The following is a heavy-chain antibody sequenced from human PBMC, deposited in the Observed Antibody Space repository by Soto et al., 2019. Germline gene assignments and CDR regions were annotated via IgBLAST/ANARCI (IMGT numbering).Heavy chain of an antibody. Sequence: PGGSLRLSCAASGFTFSSYWMSWVRQAPGKGLEWVANIKQDGSEKYYVDSVKGRFTISRDNAKNSLYLQMNSLRAEDTAVYYCARVVAAAGHYYYGMDVWGQGTKVTVSS. V-gene: IGHV3-7*01. CDR1: GFTFSSYW. J-gene: IGHJ6*02. D-gene: IGHD6-13*01. CDR2: IKQDGSEK. CDR3: ARVVAAAGHYYYGMDV.